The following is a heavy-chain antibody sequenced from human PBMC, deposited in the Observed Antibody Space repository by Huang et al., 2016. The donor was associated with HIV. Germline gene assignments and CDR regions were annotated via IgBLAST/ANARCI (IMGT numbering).Heavy chain of an antibody. Sequence: QMRFQESGPGLVKPSGTLSLTCNVSGGSINTGRYYWGWIRQPPGKGLEWVGSLSCTGKMNYDPSLKGGLTMSADTSKNQFSLNLSSVTAADTAIYYCARNHDFWRGRMFAISYFDVWGRGTLVTVAS. CDR2: LSCTGKM. CDR1: GGSINTGRYY. D-gene: IGHD3-3*01. CDR3: ARNHDFWRGRMFAISYFDV. V-gene: IGHV4-39*01. J-gene: IGHJ2*01.